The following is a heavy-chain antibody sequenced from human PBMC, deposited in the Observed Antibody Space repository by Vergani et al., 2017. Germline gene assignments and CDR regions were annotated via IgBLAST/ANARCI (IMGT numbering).Heavy chain of an antibody. CDR1: RFTFSSSA. J-gene: IGHJ6*03. V-gene: IGHV3-30-3*01. CDR3: AKELKYYGPIGYYYMDV. D-gene: IGHD2/OR15-2a*01. Sequence: QVQLVESGGGGVVQPGRSLRLSCAASRFTFSSSAVHWVRQAPGKGLEWVAVISYDGSNKYYADSVKGRFTISRDNSKNTLYLQMSRLRAEDTAVYYCAKELKYYGPIGYYYMDVWGKGTTVTVSS. CDR2: ISYDGSNK.